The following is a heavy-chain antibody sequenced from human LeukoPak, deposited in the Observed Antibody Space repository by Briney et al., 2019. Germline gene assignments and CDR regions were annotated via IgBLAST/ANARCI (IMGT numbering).Heavy chain of an antibody. J-gene: IGHJ4*02. D-gene: IGHD4-17*01. CDR2: IRSKANSYAT. V-gene: IGHV3-73*01. Sequence: RPGGSLRLSCAASGFTFSNYAMHWVRQAPGRGLEWVGRIRSKANSYATAYAASVKGRFTISRDDSKNTAYLQMNSLKTEDTAVYYCTRPSYGDGLRDYWGQGTLVTVSP. CDR1: GFTFSNYA. CDR3: TRPSYGDGLRDY.